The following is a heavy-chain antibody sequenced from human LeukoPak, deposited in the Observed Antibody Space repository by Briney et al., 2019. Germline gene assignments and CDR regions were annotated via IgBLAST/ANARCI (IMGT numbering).Heavy chain of an antibody. J-gene: IGHJ6*03. CDR3: AKEGKPGYYYYMDV. CDR2: ISSSSSTI. Sequence: GGSLRLSCAASGFTFSSYSMNWVRQAPGKGLEWVSYISSSSSTIYYADSVKGRFTISRDNAKNSLYLQMNSLRAEDTAVYYCAKEGKPGYYYYMDVWGKGTTVTVSS. CDR1: GFTFSSYS. V-gene: IGHV3-48*04.